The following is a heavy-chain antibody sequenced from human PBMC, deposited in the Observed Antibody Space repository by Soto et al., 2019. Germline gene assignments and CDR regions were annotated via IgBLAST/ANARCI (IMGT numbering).Heavy chain of an antibody. J-gene: IGHJ5*02. CDR1: GVSVSRNNVV. Sequence: SQSLSIPFAISGVSVSRNNVVSTWNRQTPSRGFEWLGRTYYRSIWQTEYAVSVKGRMTINPDASKNQFSLQLNSVTPEDTALYYCARLVGNSWLDHWGQGTLVTVSS. D-gene: IGHD6-6*01. CDR3: ARLVGNSWLDH. CDR2: TYYRSIWQT. V-gene: IGHV6-1*01.